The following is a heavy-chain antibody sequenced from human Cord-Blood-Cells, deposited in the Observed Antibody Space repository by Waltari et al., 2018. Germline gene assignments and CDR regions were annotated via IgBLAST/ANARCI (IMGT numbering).Heavy chain of an antibody. Sequence: EVQLVQSGAEVKKPGESLKISCKGSGYSFTSYWIGWVRQMPGKGLEWRGIIYPGDSDTRYSPSSQGQVTSAADKSISTAYLQWSSLKASDTAMYYCARVPDGGFWSGYYYYGMDVWGQGTTVTVSS. J-gene: IGHJ6*02. V-gene: IGHV5-51*03. CDR1: GYSFTSYW. D-gene: IGHD3-3*01. CDR2: IYPGDSDT. CDR3: ARVPDGGFWSGYYYYGMDV.